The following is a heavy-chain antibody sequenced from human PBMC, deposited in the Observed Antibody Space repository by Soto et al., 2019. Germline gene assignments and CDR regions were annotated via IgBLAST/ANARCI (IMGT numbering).Heavy chain of an antibody. CDR3: ARDRSGNILL. D-gene: IGHD1-26*01. CDR2: ISSSSSTI. CDR1: GFTFSYYS. Sequence: EVQLVESGGGLVHPGGSLRLSCAASGFTFSYYSMNWVRQAPGKGLEWISYISSSSSTIYYADSVKGRFTISRDNAKNSLYLQMNSLRDDDTALYYCARDRSGNILLWGQGTLVTVSS. J-gene: IGHJ4*02. V-gene: IGHV3-48*02.